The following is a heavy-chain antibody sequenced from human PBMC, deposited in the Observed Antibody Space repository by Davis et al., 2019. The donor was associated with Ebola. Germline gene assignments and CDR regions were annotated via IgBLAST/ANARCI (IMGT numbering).Heavy chain of an antibody. D-gene: IGHD3-16*02. Sequence: SETLSLTCAVYGGSFSGYYWSWIRQPPGKGLEWIGEINHSGSTNYNPSLKSRVTISVDTSKNQFSLKLRSVTAADTAVYYCARDNRGRPLGYWGQGTLVIVSS. J-gene: IGHJ4*02. CDR2: INHSGST. V-gene: IGHV4-34*01. CDR1: GGSFSGYY. CDR3: ARDNRGRPLGY.